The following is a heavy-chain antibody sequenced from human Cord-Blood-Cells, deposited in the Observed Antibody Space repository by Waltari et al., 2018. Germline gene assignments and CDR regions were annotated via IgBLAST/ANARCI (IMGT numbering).Heavy chain of an antibody. CDR3: AKGRIAAAGFDY. Sequence: EVQLLESGGGLVQPGGSLRLSCAASGFTFSSYAMSWVRQAPGKGLEWVSAISGSGGRPYYADSVKGRFTISRDNSKNTLYLQMNSLRAEDTAVYYCAKGRIAAAGFDYWGQGTLVTVSS. V-gene: IGHV3-23*01. J-gene: IGHJ4*02. D-gene: IGHD6-13*01. CDR2: ISGSGGRP. CDR1: GFTFSSYA.